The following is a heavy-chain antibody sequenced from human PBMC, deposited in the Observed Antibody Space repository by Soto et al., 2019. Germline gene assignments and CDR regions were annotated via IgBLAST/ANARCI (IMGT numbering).Heavy chain of an antibody. D-gene: IGHD6-13*01. CDR3: ARAGAAALNHYYYYYGMDV. Sequence: SETLSLTCAVYGGSFSGYDWSWIRQPPGKGLEWIGEINHSGSTNYNPSLKSRVTISVDTSKNQFSLKLSSVTAADTAVYYCARAGAAALNHYYYYYGMDVWGQGTTVTVSS. CDR1: GGSFSGYD. V-gene: IGHV4-34*01. CDR2: INHSGST. J-gene: IGHJ6*02.